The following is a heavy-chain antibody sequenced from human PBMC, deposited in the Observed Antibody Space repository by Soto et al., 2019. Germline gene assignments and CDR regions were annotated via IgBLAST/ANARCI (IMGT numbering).Heavy chain of an antibody. J-gene: IGHJ6*01. D-gene: IGHD2-15*01. CDR2: IIPIFGTA. CDR3: GGYCSGRSCYSVGYYYYGMDV. V-gene: IGHV1-69*13. CDR1: GGAFSSYA. Sequence: GASVKVSFKASGGAFSSYAISWVRQAPGQGLEWIGGIIPIFGTANYAQKFQGRVTITAYESTSTAYMELSSLRSEDTAVYYCGGYCSGRSCYSVGYYYYGMDVWGHGTTVTVSS.